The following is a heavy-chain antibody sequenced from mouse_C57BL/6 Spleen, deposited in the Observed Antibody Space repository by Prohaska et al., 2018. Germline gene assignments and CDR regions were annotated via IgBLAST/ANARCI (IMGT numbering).Heavy chain of an antibody. CDR3: TGPAAWFAY. V-gene: IGHV6-3*01. CDR1: GFTFSNYW. CDR2: IRLKADNYAT. Sequence: EVKLEEVGGGLVEPGGSMKLSCVASGFTFSNYWMNWVRQSPEKVLEWVAQIRLKADNYATHYAEAVKGRFTISRDDAKSSVYLQMNNLRAEDTGIYYCTGPAAWFAYWGQGTLVTVST. J-gene: IGHJ3*01.